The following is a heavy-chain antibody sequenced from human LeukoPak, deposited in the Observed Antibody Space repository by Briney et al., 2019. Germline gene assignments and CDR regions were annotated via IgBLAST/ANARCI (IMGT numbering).Heavy chain of an antibody. CDR1: GVTFSDSA. J-gene: IGHJ4*02. CDR3: AKEGGYCNGANCPRRIDD. Sequence: GGSLRLSCAASGVTFSDSAMTWVRQVPVKGLEWVSSISSSGSYIYYADSVKGRFTISRDSSKNTVYLHMNSLRADDTAVYYCAKEGGYCNGANCPRRIDDWGQGTLVTVSS. CDR2: ISSSGSYI. D-gene: IGHD2-15*01. V-gene: IGHV3-21*04.